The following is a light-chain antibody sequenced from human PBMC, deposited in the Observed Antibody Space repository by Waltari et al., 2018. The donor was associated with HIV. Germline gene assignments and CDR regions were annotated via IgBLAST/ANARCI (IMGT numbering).Light chain of an antibody. Sequence: DIQMAQSPSNVSAFVGGTVTITCRASRDISTSLAWYQFKPGRAPNLLIYSAFRLETGVPSRFGGSGSGTEFTLTMTSLHPDDFATYYCQQADSFPHTFGGGTRVA. J-gene: IGKJ4*01. CDR2: SAF. CDR1: RDISTS. V-gene: IGKV1-12*01. CDR3: QQADSFPHT.